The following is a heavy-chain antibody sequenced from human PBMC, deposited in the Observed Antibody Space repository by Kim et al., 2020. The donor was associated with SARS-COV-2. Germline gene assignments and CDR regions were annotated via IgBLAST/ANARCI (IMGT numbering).Heavy chain of an antibody. V-gene: IGHV7-4-1*02. CDR1: GYTFTNYA. D-gene: IGHD3-22*01. CDR3: ARGIYHFDSSEFDP. CDR2: INTNTGNP. J-gene: IGHJ5*02. Sequence: ASVKVSCKASGYTFTNYAMIWVRQAPGQGLEWMGWINTNTGNPTYAQGFTGRFVFSLDTSVRTGYLQINSLKAEDTAVYYCARGIYHFDSSEFDPCGQGT.